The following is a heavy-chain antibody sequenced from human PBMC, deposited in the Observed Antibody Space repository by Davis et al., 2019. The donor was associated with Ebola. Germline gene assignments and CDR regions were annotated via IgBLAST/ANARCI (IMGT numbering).Heavy chain of an antibody. V-gene: IGHV1-69*05. CDR1: GGTFSSYA. CDR2: IIPIFGTA. Sequence: SVKVSCKASGGTFSSYAISWVRQAPGQGLEWMGGIIPIFGTANYAQKLQGRVTMTTDTSTSTAYMELRSLRSDDTAVYYCARGGLIAAAGSTFDYWGQGTLVTVSS. D-gene: IGHD6-13*01. CDR3: ARGGLIAAAGSTFDY. J-gene: IGHJ4*02.